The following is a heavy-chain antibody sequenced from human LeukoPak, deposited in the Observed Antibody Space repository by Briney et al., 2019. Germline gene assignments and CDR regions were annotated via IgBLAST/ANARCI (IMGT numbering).Heavy chain of an antibody. CDR2: IYISGST. J-gene: IGHJ5*02. V-gene: IGHV4-4*07. D-gene: IGHD6-25*01. CDR1: GGSLSTNY. Sequence: SETLSLTCSVSGGSLSTNYWSWIRQPAGKGLEWIGRIYISGSTNYNASLKRRVTMSVDTAKNQSSLKLRSVTAADTAVYYCARDDGLSDWFDPWGQGILVAVSS. CDR3: ARDDGLSDWFDP.